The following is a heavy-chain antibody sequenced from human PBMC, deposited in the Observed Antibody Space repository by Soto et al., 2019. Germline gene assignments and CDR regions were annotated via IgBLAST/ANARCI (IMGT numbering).Heavy chain of an antibody. CDR3: ASRDPGTSVDY. Sequence: QVQLQESGPGLVKPSGTLSLTCAVSGGSFTSNNWWTWVRQPPGQGLEWIGEIYRTGSTNYNPSLQGRVTISLDKSENQCSRKVTSLTAADTAVYYCASRDPGTSVDYWGQGTLVTVSS. V-gene: IGHV4-4*02. CDR2: IYRTGST. D-gene: IGHD1-7*01. CDR1: GGSFTSNNW. J-gene: IGHJ4*02.